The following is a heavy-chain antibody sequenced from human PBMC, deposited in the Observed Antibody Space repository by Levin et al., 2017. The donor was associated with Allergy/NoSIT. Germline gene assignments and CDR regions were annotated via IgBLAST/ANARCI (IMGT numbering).Heavy chain of an antibody. CDR2: INPSGGST. CDR3: ARGDFSSYADLGDFTY. CDR1: GYDFSLYY. D-gene: IGHD4-11*01. J-gene: IGHJ4*02. Sequence: AASVKVSCKASGYDFSLYYMHWVRQAPGQGLEWMGIINPSGGSTNYAQKFRGRVIMTSDTSTDTVYMDLKSLRSEDTAVYFCARGDFSSYADLGDFTYWGQGTLVTVSS. V-gene: IGHV1-46*01.